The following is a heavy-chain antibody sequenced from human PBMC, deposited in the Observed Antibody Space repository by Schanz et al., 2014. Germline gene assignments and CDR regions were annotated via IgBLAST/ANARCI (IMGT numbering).Heavy chain of an antibody. J-gene: IGHJ4*02. D-gene: IGHD6-19*01. V-gene: IGHV3-11*05. Sequence: VQLVESGGGLVKPGGSLRLSCATSGFTLNNAWMNWIRQAPGKGLEWLSYISDSGTYTNYADSVKGRFTISRDNAKSSLYLQMNSLRVEDTAVYYCAASSGWHPSTDYWGQGTLVTVSS. CDR2: ISDSGTYT. CDR1: GFTLNNAW. CDR3: AASSGWHPSTDY.